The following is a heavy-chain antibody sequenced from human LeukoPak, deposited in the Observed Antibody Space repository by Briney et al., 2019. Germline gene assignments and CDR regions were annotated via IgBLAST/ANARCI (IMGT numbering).Heavy chain of an antibody. CDR2: IYYSGST. CDR3: ARNRMATIVHDAYDI. V-gene: IGHV4-59*01. Sequence: SETLSLTCTVSDGSLSSYYWSWIRQPPGKGLEWIGYIYYSGSTNYNPSLKSRVTISVDTSKNQFSLKLSSVTAADTAVYYCARNRMATIVHDAYDIWGQGTMVTVSS. D-gene: IGHD5-24*01. CDR1: DGSLSSYY. J-gene: IGHJ3*02.